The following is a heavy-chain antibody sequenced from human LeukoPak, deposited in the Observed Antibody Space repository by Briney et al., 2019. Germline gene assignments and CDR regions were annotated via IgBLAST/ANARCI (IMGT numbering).Heavy chain of an antibody. CDR2: IKKDGTQQ. Sequence: GGSLRLSCVASGFSFSDHWMNWFRQAPGKGLEWVATIKKDGTQQYYMDSVKGRFTISRDNAKNPVYLQINSLRAEDTAVYYCARDRRSLQPDYWGQGTLVSVSS. V-gene: IGHV3-7*01. D-gene: IGHD5-24*01. CDR3: ARDRRSLQPDY. CDR1: GFSFSDHW. J-gene: IGHJ4*02.